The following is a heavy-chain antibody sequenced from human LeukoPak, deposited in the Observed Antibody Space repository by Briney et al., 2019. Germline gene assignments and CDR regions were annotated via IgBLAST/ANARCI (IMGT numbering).Heavy chain of an antibody. CDR2: IYYSGST. D-gene: IGHD5-18*01. V-gene: IGHV4-59*01. J-gene: IGHJ4*02. CDR1: GGSISSYY. Sequence: SETLSLTCTVSGGSISSYYWSWIRQPPGKGLEWIGYIYYSGSTNYNPSLKSRVTISVDTSKNQFSLKLSSVTAAGTAVYYCAKEKKDTAMAFDYWGQGTLVTVSS. CDR3: AKEKKDTAMAFDY.